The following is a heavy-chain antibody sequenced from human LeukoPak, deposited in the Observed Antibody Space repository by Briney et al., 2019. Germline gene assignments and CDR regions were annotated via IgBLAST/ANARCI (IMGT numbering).Heavy chain of an antibody. J-gene: IGHJ4*02. CDR3: AKDIDSYGSLYFDY. CDR1: GFTFSSYG. V-gene: IGHV3-30*18. Sequence: GGSLRLSCAASGFTFSSYGMHWVRQAPGKGLEWVAVISYDGSNKYYADSVKGRFTISRDNSKNTLYLQMSSLRAEDTAVYYCAKDIDSYGSLYFDYWGQGTLVTVSS. CDR2: ISYDGSNK. D-gene: IGHD5-18*01.